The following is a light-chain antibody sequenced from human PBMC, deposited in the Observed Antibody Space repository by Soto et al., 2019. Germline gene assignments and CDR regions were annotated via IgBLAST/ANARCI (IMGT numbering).Light chain of an antibody. V-gene: IGLV2-14*01. Sequence: QSALTQPASVSGSPGQSITISCTGTSSDVDGYNYVSWYQQHPGKAPKLMIYDVSNRPSGVSNRFSGSKSGNTASLTISGLQAEDEADYYCSSYTSSSTNVFGTGTKLTVL. J-gene: IGLJ1*01. CDR2: DVS. CDR3: SSYTSSSTNV. CDR1: SSDVDGYNY.